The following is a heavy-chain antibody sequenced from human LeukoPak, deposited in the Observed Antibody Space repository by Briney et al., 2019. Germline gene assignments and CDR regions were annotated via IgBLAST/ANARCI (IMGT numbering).Heavy chain of an antibody. CDR3: ARCIEVRGYFQCYMDV. Sequence: SVTLSFNSAGYSFSCYSTCWVWKGPRQGLEWVGCTNSNFYDTFYAQKFQGRVIMTRDTSINTAVMDLSSLTPDDRAVYFCARCIEVRGYFQCYMDVWGEGTTVAVSS. D-gene: IGHD3-22*01. CDR2: TNSNFYDT. CDR1: GYSFSCYS. J-gene: IGHJ6*03. V-gene: IGHV1-2*02.